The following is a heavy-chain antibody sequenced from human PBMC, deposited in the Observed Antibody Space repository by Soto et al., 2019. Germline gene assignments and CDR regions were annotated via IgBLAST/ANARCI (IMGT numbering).Heavy chain of an antibody. D-gene: IGHD3-22*01. CDR1: GYTFTSYG. J-gene: IGHJ4*02. CDR2: ITAYNGNT. CDR3: ARQPPMGYESSGYYPSPDFDY. V-gene: IGHV1-18*01. Sequence: ASVKVSCKASGYTFTSYGISWVRQAPGQGLEWMGWITAYNGNTNYAQKLQGRVTMTTDTSTSTAYMELRSLRSDDTAVYYCARQPPMGYESSGYYPSPDFDYWGQGTLVTVSS.